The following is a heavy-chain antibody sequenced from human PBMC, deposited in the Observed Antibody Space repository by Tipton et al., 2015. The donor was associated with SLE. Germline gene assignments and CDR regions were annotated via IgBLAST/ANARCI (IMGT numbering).Heavy chain of an antibody. J-gene: IGHJ4*02. D-gene: IGHD6-13*01. Sequence: TLSLTCAVYGGSFSGYHWNWIRQPPGKGLGWIGAISHSGSTNYNPSLKSRVTISVDTSKNQFSLKLTSVTAADTAVYYCARGIKGSSWYFDFWGQGTLVTVSS. V-gene: IGHV4-34*01. CDR2: ISHSGST. CDR3: ARGIKGSSWYFDF. CDR1: GGSFSGYH.